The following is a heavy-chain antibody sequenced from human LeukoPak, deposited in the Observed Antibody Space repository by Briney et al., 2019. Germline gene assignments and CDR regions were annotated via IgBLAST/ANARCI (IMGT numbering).Heavy chain of an antibody. V-gene: IGHV1-2*02. CDR1: GYTFTGYY. CDR3: ARGDTAMVGYYYYYMDV. Sequence: GASVKASCKASGYTFTGYYMHWVRQAPGQGLEWMGWINPNSGGTNYAQKFQGRVTMTRDTSISTAYMELSRLRSDDTAVYYCARGDTAMVGYYYYYMDVWGKGTTVTVSS. D-gene: IGHD5-18*01. CDR2: INPNSGGT. J-gene: IGHJ6*03.